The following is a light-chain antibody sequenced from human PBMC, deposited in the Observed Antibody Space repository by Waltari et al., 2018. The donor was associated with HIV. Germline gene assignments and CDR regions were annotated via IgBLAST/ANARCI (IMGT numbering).Light chain of an antibody. Sequence: QSALTQPASVSGSPGQPITISCTGTSSAVGGYNLVSWYQQHPGKAPKLMIYEVSKRPSGVSNRFSGSKSGNTASLTISGLQAEDEADYYCCAYAGSTTYVIFGGGTKLTVL. V-gene: IGLV2-23*02. CDR2: EVS. CDR1: SSAVGGYNL. J-gene: IGLJ2*01. CDR3: CAYAGSTTYVI.